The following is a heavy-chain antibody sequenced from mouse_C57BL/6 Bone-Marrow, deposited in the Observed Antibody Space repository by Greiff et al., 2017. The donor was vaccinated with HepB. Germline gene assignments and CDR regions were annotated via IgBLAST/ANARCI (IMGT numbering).Heavy chain of an antibody. Sequence: DVKLVESGGGLVQPGGSMKLSCVASGFTFSNYWMNWVRQSPEKGLEWVAQIRLKSDNYATHYAESVKGRFTISRDDSKSSVYLQMNNLRAEDTGIYYCTILGYFDVWGTGTTVTVSS. CDR2: IRLKSDNYAT. CDR3: TILGYFDV. CDR1: GFTFSNYW. D-gene: IGHD1-1*01. J-gene: IGHJ1*03. V-gene: IGHV6-3*01.